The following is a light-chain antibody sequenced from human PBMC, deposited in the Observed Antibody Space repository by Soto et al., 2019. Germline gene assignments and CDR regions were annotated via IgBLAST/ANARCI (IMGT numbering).Light chain of an antibody. Sequence: EIVLTQSPGTLSLSPGERATLSCRADQSVNNNYLTWYQQRPGQAPRRLIYRASRRATGIPDRFSGSGSGTDFTLTISRLEPEDFAVYYCRQYGFSWTFGQGTKVEIK. J-gene: IGKJ1*01. V-gene: IGKV3-20*01. CDR3: RQYGFSWT. CDR1: QSVNNNY. CDR2: RAS.